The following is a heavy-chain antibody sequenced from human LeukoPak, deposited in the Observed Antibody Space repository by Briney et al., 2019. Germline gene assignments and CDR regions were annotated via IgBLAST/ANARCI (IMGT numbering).Heavy chain of an antibody. V-gene: IGHV3-30*18. CDR1: GFTFSSYG. CDR2: ISYDGRK. Sequence: GRSLRLSCAASGFTFSSYGMHRVRQAPGKGLEWVAVISYDGRKNYADSVKGRFTISRDNSKNTLYLQMKSLRAEDTAVYYCAKERGETVAGTVYFQHWGQGTLVTVSS. J-gene: IGHJ1*01. CDR3: AKERGETVAGTVYFQH. D-gene: IGHD6-19*01.